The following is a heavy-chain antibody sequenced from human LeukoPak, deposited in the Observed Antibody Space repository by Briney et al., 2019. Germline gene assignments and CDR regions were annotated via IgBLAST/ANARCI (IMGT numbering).Heavy chain of an antibody. CDR1: GFSFSSYD. J-gene: IGHJ3*02. CDR3: ARGSLGAPKAFDI. Sequence: GGSLRLSCAASGFSFSSYDMHWVRKTTGEGLEWVSAIGTAGDPYYAGSVKGRFTISRENAQNSLYLQMNSLRAGDTAVYYCARGSLGAPKAFDIWGQGTMVTVSS. V-gene: IGHV3-13*05. CDR2: IGTAGDP. D-gene: IGHD1-26*01.